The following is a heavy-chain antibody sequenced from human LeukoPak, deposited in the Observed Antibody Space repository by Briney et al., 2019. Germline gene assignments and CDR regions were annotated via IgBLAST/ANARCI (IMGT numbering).Heavy chain of an antibody. CDR2: IYYSGST. V-gene: IGHV4-59*01. D-gene: IGHD5-12*01. J-gene: IGHJ6*03. Sequence: PSETLSLTCTVSGGSISSYYWSWIRQPPGKGLEWIGYIYYSGSTNYNPSLKSRVTISVGTSKNQFSLKLSSVTAADTAVYYCARGYSGYDRYYYYYYMDVWGKGTTVTVSS. CDR1: GGSISSYY. CDR3: ARGYSGYDRYYYYYYMDV.